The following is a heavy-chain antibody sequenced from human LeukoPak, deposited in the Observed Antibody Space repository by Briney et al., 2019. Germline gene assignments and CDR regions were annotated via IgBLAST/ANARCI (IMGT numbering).Heavy chain of an antibody. CDR2: ISYDGSNK. CDR3: ARDLGNPLRYFDWDYGMDV. CDR1: GFTFSSYA. D-gene: IGHD3-9*01. J-gene: IGHJ6*02. Sequence: GRSLRLSCAASGFTFSSYAMHWVRQAPGKGLEWVAVISYDGSNKYYADSVKGRFTISRDNSKNTLYLQMNSLRAEDTAVYYCARDLGNPLRYFDWDYGMDVWGQGTTVTVSS. V-gene: IGHV3-30-3*01.